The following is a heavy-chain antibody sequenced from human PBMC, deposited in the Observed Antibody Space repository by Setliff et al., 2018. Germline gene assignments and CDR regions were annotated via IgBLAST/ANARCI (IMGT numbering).Heavy chain of an antibody. D-gene: IGHD2-8*01. V-gene: IGHV1-18*01. CDR1: GYTLINYG. Sequence: ASVKVSCKASGYTLINYGISWVRQAPGQGLEWMGWIGAYTGNTNYAQKFQGRVTMTTDTSTNMAYLELRGLRSDDTAVYYCLRLVRYCSRTSCQRTSGDEVWGQGTLVTVSS. CDR2: IGAYTGNT. CDR3: LRLVRYCSRTSCQRTSGDEV. J-gene: IGHJ4*02.